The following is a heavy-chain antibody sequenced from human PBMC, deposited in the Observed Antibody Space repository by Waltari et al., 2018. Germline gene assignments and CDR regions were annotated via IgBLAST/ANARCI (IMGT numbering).Heavy chain of an antibody. CDR3: ARLAGSSSWSDYFDY. CDR2: MYHSGSP. Sequence: QLQLQESGPGLVKPSETLSLTCTVSGGSISSSSSYWGWIRQPPGKGLEWIGSMYHSGSPYYNPSLKSRVTIFIDTSKSQFSLKLSSVTAADTAVYFCARLAGSSSWSDYFDYWGQGTLVTVSS. V-gene: IGHV4-39*01. J-gene: IGHJ4*02. CDR1: GGSISSSSSY. D-gene: IGHD6-13*01.